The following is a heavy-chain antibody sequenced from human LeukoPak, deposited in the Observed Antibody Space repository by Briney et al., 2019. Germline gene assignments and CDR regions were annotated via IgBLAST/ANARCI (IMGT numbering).Heavy chain of an antibody. CDR2: ISGSGGDT. CDR3: AKYDSFDHYYDSSGRFDC. CDR1: GFTFSSYG. J-gene: IGHJ4*02. D-gene: IGHD3-22*01. V-gene: IGHV3-23*01. Sequence: GGSLRLSCAASGFTFSSYGMSWVRQAPGKGLEWVSAISGSGGDTYHADSVKGRFTISRDNSKNTLFLQMNSLRAEDTDVYYCAKYDSFDHYYDSSGRFDCWGQGTLVTVSS.